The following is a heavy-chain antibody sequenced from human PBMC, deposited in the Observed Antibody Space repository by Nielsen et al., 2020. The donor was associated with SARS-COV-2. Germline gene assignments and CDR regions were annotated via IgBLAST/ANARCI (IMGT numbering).Heavy chain of an antibody. J-gene: IGHJ6*03. V-gene: IGHV4-34*01. Sequence: PGKGLEWIGEINHSGSTNYNPSLKSRVTISVDTSKNQFSLTLNSVTAADTAVYFCARGKRSYSGSFLNYYYYYYMDVWGKGTTVTVSS. CDR2: INHSGST. D-gene: IGHD1-14*01. CDR3: ARGKRSYSGSFLNYYYYYYMDV.